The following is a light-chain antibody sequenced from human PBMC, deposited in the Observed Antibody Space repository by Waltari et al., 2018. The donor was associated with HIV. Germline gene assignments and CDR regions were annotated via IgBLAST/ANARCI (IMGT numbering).Light chain of an antibody. J-gene: IGLJ2*01. Sequence: QSALTQPASVSGSLGQSITISCTGTSSDVGGHNSVSWYQQHPVKAPKPLISDVSNRPSGVSNRCSCSKSGNTASLTISGLQAEDEADYYCSSYTANSRIFGGGTRLTVL. CDR2: DVS. CDR3: SSYTANSRI. CDR1: SSDVGGHNS. V-gene: IGLV2-14*03.